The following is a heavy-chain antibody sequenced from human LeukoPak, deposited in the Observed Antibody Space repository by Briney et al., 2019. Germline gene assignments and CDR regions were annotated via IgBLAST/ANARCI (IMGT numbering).Heavy chain of an antibody. CDR1: GFTFSSYA. D-gene: IGHD2-8*01. V-gene: IGHV3-23*01. Sequence: PGGSLRLSCAASGFTFSSYAMSWVRQAPGKGLEWVSAISGSGGSTYYADSVKGRFTISRDNSKNTLYLQMNSLRAEDTAVYYCAKAAYCTNGVCFPSYYYGMDVWGQGTTVTVSS. CDR2: ISGSGGST. J-gene: IGHJ6*02. CDR3: AKAAYCTNGVCFPSYYYGMDV.